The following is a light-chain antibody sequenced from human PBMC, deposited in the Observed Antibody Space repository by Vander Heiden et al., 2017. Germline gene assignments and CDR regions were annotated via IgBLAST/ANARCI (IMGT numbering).Light chain of an antibody. J-gene: IGLJ2*01. CDR3: QVWDSSSDHVV. Sequence: SYVLTQPPSVSVAPGQKARSTCGGNNIGRKSVHWYKQKPGQAPGLVVYDDSDRHSGIPERFSGSNSGNTATLTISRVEAGDEADYYCQVWDSSSDHVVFGGGTKLTVL. CDR1: NIGRKS. V-gene: IGLV3-21*02. CDR2: DDS.